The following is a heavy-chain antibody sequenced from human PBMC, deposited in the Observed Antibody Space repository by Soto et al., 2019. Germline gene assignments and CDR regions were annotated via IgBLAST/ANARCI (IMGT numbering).Heavy chain of an antibody. D-gene: IGHD7-27*01. CDR3: ACLNWGSLDDAFDF. CDR1: GYSFTSYW. Sequence: GESLKISCKGSGYSFTSYWIGWVRQMPGKGLEWMGIIYPGDSDTRYSPSFQGQVTMSADKSISTAYLQWSSLKASDTAMSYCACLNWGSLDDAFDFWCQGTMVAVSS. CDR2: IYPGDSDT. V-gene: IGHV5-51*01. J-gene: IGHJ3*01.